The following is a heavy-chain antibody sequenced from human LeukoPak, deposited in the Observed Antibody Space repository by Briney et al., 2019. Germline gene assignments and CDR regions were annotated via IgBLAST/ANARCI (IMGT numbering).Heavy chain of an antibody. CDR3: TSWGDTTAEYFQR. Sequence: PGGCLRLSGVVSGFTFNRCWMNWVRPAPGKGLEWVAHINPGGRDTYYVDSVKGRFTISRDNAQNSMYLQMNSLRVEDTAVYYCTSWGDTTAEYFQRWGQGTLVTVSS. J-gene: IGHJ1*01. CDR1: GFTFNRCW. CDR2: INPGGRDT. V-gene: IGHV3-7*01. D-gene: IGHD2-21*02.